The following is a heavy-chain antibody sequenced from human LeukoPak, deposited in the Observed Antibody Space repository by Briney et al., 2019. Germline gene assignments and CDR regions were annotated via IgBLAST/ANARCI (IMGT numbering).Heavy chain of an antibody. CDR1: GDTVSRNNPA. D-gene: IGHD1-7*01. Sequence: SQTLSLTCVITGDTVSRNNPAWNWIRQSPSRGLEWLGRTYFKSKWYNEYAVSVKRRVTINPDTFKNQFSLQLTSVTPEDTGVYFCARGWNYAFDSWGQGTLVTVSS. J-gene: IGHJ4*02. CDR3: ARGWNYAFDS. V-gene: IGHV6-1*01. CDR2: TYFKSKWYN.